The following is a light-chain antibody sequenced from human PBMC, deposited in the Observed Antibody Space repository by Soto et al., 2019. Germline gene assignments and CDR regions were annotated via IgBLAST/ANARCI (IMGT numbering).Light chain of an antibody. CDR3: RSTMGV. CDR1: SSDVGAYDY. V-gene: IGLV2-14*01. CDR2: DVS. Sequence: QSALTQPASVSGSPGQSITISCTGTSSDVGAYDYVTWYQQHPGKAPKVMIYDVSDRPSGVSNRFSGSKSGNTASLTISGLQAEDEAVYYCRSTMGVFGTGTKLTVL. J-gene: IGLJ1*01.